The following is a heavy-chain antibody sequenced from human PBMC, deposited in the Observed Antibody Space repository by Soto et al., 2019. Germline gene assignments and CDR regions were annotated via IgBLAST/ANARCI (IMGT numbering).Heavy chain of an antibody. CDR3: ARDRNWNYVGYFDY. CDR1: GFTFSSYS. Sequence: GGSLRLSCAASGFTFSSYSMNWVRQAPGKGLEWVSSISSSSSYIYYADSVKGRFTISRDNAKNSLYLQMNSLRAEDTAVYYCARDRNWNYVGYFDYWGQGTLVTVSS. J-gene: IGHJ4*02. D-gene: IGHD1-7*01. V-gene: IGHV3-21*01. CDR2: ISSSSSYI.